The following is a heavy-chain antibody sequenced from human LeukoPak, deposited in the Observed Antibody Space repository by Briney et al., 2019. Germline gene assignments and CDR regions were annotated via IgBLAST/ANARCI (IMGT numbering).Heavy chain of an antibody. CDR3: ARGRNGYDLYYFDY. D-gene: IGHD5-12*01. V-gene: IGHV4-34*01. CDR1: GGSFSGYY. CDR2: INHSGST. Sequence: SETLSLTCAVYGGSFSGYYWSWIRQPPGKGLEWIGEINHSGSTNYNPSLKSRVTISVDTSKNQFSLKLSSVTAADTAVYYCARGRNGYDLYYFDYWGQGTLVTVSS. J-gene: IGHJ4*02.